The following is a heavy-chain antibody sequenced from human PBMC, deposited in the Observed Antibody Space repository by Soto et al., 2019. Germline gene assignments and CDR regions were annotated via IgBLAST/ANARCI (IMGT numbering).Heavy chain of an antibody. Sequence: QVQLVQSAAEVTRPGASVKVSCKASGYSFISHYIHRVRQAPGQRLEWMGFMNPSGGSATIAQRFQCRVTMTRATSTTTVYMELSRLRSEDAAVYYCARDYLSSILSMSYFDFWGQGTLVTVSS. V-gene: IGHV1-46*01. CDR2: MNPSGGSA. D-gene: IGHD2-15*01. CDR1: GYSFISHY. J-gene: IGHJ4*02. CDR3: ARDYLSSILSMSYFDF.